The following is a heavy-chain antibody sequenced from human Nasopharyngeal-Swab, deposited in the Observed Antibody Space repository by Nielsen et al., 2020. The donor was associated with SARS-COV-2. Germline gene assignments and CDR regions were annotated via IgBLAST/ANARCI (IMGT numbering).Heavy chain of an antibody. Sequence: ASVKVSCKASGYTFTSYDINWVRQATGQGLEWMGWMNPNSGNTGYAQKFQGRVTMTRDTSTSTVYMELSSLRSEDTAVYYCARDNKDHSSGLYYFDYWGQGTLVTVSS. CDR1: GYTFTSYD. CDR2: MNPNSGNT. CDR3: ARDNKDHSSGLYYFDY. V-gene: IGHV1-8*01. D-gene: IGHD6-19*01. J-gene: IGHJ4*02.